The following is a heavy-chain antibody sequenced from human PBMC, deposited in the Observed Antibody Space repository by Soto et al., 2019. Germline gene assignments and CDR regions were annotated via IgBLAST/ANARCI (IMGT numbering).Heavy chain of an antibody. Sequence: QLQLQESGPGLVKPSETLSLTCTVSGGSISSSSHYWGWIRQPPGKGLEWIGTIYYSGSTYYNPSLKSRVTISVDTSKNQFSLKLSSVTAADTAVYARHLAYYYGSGSFAVYYYGMDVWGQGTTVTVSS. D-gene: IGHD3-10*01. V-gene: IGHV4-39*01. J-gene: IGHJ6*02. CDR2: IYYSGST. CDR1: GGSISSSSHY. CDR3: HLAYYYGSGSFAVYYYGMDV.